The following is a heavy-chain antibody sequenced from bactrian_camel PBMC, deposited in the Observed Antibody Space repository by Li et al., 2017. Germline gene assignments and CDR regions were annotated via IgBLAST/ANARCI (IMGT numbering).Heavy chain of an antibody. CDR2: IFTDSGPT. V-gene: IGHV3S1*01. CDR3: AAEGYVALGGKCPQPAYEYNY. D-gene: IGHD1*01. J-gene: IGHJ4*01. Sequence: VQLVESGGGSVQAGGSLRLSCAFDAYTPANVRMAWFRQAAGKEREAVAMIFTDSGPTFYNDAVKGRFTISQDIANNTVHLKMNRLKPEDTGMYYCAAEGYVALGGKCPQPAYEYNYWGQGTQVTVS. CDR1: AYTPANVR.